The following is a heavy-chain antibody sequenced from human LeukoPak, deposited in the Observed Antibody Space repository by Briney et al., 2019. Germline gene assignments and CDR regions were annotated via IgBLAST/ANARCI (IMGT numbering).Heavy chain of an antibody. Sequence: GGSLRLSCAASGFTVSSNYMSWVRQAPGKGLEWVSAISGSGGSTYYADSVKGRFTISRDNSKNTLYLQMNSLRAEDTAVYYCAKGSWPSPKAIPCDYWGQGTLVTVSS. J-gene: IGHJ4*02. D-gene: IGHD3-10*01. CDR3: AKGSWPSPKAIPCDY. CDR2: ISGSGGST. CDR1: GFTVSSNY. V-gene: IGHV3-23*01.